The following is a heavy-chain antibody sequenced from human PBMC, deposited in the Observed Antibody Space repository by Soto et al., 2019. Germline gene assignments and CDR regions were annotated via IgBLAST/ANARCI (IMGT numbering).Heavy chain of an antibody. CDR3: ARDRGYCSGGSCYSEVRMEYGMDV. J-gene: IGHJ6*02. V-gene: IGHV1-46*01. Sequence: QVQLVQSGAEVKKPGASVKVSCKASGYTFTSYYMHWVRQAPGQGLEWMGIINPSGGSTSYAQKFQGRVTMTRDTSTSTVYMELSSLRSEDTAVYYCARDRGYCSGGSCYSEVRMEYGMDVWGQGTTVTVSS. CDR2: INPSGGST. D-gene: IGHD2-15*01. CDR1: GYTFTSYY.